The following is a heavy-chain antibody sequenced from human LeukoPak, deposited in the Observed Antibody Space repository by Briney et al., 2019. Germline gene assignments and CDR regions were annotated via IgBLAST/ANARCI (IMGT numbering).Heavy chain of an antibody. Sequence: SETLSLTCAVYGGSFSGYYWSWIRQPPGKGLEWIGEINHSGSTNYNPSLKSRVTISVDTSKNQFSLKMSSLTASDTAMYYCARRGPNSGSSRGWNFDLWGRGTLLTVSS. D-gene: IGHD5-12*01. CDR1: GGSFSGYY. J-gene: IGHJ2*01. CDR2: INHSGST. CDR3: ARRGPNSGSSRGWNFDL. V-gene: IGHV4-34*01.